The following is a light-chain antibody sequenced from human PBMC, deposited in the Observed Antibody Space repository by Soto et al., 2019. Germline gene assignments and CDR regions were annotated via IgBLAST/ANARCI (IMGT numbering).Light chain of an antibody. V-gene: IGLV1-47*01. CDR1: SSNLGSNF. CDR2: RNN. Sequence: QSVLTQPPSASGTPGQRVTISCSGSSSNLGSNFVYWYQQLPGAAPKLLISRNNVRPSGVPDRFSGSKSGTSASLAISGLRSEDEADYHCAAWDDSLSGVVFGGGTKLTVL. CDR3: AAWDDSLSGVV. J-gene: IGLJ3*02.